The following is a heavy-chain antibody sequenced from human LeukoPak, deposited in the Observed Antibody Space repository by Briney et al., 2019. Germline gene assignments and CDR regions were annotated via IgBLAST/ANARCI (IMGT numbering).Heavy chain of an antibody. CDR3: ARDSHRIHSYGLFDY. V-gene: IGHV1-2*02. CDR1: GYTFTGYY. D-gene: IGHD5-18*01. Sequence: GASVKVSCKASGYTFTGYYMHWVRQAPGQGLEWMGWINPNSGGTNYAQKFQGRVTMTRDTSISTAYMELSRLRSDDTAVYYCARDSHRIHSYGLFDYWGQGTLVTVSS. J-gene: IGHJ4*02. CDR2: INPNSGGT.